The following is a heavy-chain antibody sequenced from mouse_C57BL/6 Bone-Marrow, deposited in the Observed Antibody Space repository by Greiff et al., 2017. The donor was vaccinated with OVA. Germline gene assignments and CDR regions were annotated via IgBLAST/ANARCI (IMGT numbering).Heavy chain of an antibody. CDR3: TKGWGTVGAFDV. J-gene: IGHJ1*03. CDR2: IDPENGDT. Sequence: VQLQQSGAELVRPGASVKLSCTASGFNIKDDYMHWVKQRPEQGLEWIGWIDPENGDTEYASKFQGKATITADTSSNTAYLQLRSLTSEDTAVYYSTKGWGTVGAFDVWGTGTTVTVSS. V-gene: IGHV14-4*01. CDR1: GFNIKDDY. D-gene: IGHD1-1*01.